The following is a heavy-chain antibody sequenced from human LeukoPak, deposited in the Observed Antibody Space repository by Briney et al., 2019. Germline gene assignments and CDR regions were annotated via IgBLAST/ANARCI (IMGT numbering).Heavy chain of an antibody. Sequence: MASETLSLTCAVYGGSFSGYYWSWIRQSPGKGLEWMGEINHSGSTNYNPSLKSRVTISVDTSKNQFSLKLSSVTAADTAVYYCARRARGAAAGTKIDYWGQGTLVTVSS. J-gene: IGHJ4*02. CDR1: GGSFSGYY. CDR2: INHSGST. CDR3: ARRARGAAAGTKIDY. V-gene: IGHV4-34*01. D-gene: IGHD6-13*01.